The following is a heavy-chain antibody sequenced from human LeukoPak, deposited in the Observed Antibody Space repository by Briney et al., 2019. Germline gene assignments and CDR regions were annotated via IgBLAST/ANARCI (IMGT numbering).Heavy chain of an antibody. CDR2: ISGSGGST. CDR3: ALWFGVQSGFDY. Sequence: GGSLRLSCAASGFTFSSYAMSWVRQAPGKGLEWVSAISGSGGSTYYADSVKGRFTISRDNSKNTLYLQMNSLRAEDTAVYYCALWFGVQSGFDYWGQGTLVTVSS. D-gene: IGHD3-10*01. V-gene: IGHV3-23*01. CDR1: GFTFSSYA. J-gene: IGHJ4*02.